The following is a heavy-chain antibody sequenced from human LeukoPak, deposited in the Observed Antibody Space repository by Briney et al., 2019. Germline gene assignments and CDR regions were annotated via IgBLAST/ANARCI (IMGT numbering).Heavy chain of an antibody. CDR3: AREGEGDIVVVPAASPDVYYYYYMDV. V-gene: IGHV4-61*02. J-gene: IGHJ6*03. D-gene: IGHD2-2*01. Sequence: ASETLSLTCTVSGGSISSGSYYWSWIRQPAGKGLEWIGRIYTSGSTNYNPSLKSRVTISVDTSKNQFSLKLSSVTAADTAVYYCAREGEGDIVVVPAASPDVYYYYYMDVWGKGTTVTVSS. CDR1: GGSISSGSYY. CDR2: IYTSGST.